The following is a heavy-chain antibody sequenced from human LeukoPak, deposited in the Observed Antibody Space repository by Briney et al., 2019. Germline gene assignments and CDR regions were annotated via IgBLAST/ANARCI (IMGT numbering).Heavy chain of an antibody. D-gene: IGHD1-1*01. Sequence: PRGSLRLSCVASGFTFSGYWLHWVRQAPGKGLVWVSRIHGDGKTTTYADSVKGRFTISRDNAKNTLYLQIDSLRAEDTAVYYCARETSGYELDYWGQGTLVTVSS. V-gene: IGHV3-74*01. CDR3: ARETSGYELDY. CDR1: GFTFSGYW. J-gene: IGHJ4*02. CDR2: IHGDGKTT.